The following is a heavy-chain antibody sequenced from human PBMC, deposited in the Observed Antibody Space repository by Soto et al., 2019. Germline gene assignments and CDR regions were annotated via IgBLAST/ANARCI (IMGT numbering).Heavy chain of an antibody. D-gene: IGHD3-16*02. Sequence: GGSLRLSCAASGFTFSSYGMHWVRQAPGKGLEWVAVISYDGSNKYYADSVKGRFTISRDNAKNTLYLQMNSLRAEDTAVYYCAKDRLGRVISAFDCWGQGTLVTVSS. V-gene: IGHV3-30*18. J-gene: IGHJ4*02. CDR3: AKDRLGRVISAFDC. CDR2: ISYDGSNK. CDR1: GFTFSSYG.